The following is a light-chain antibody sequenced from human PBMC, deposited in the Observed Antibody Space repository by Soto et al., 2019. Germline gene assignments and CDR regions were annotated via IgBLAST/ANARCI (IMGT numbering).Light chain of an antibody. CDR2: LGS. V-gene: IGKV2-28*01. Sequence: DVVMTQSPLSLPVTPGEPASISCRSSQSLLNSNGYNYLDWYLQKPGQSLQLLIYLGSNRASGVPDRFSGSGSGTNFTLKISRVEAEDVGVYHCLQVLQTRTFGQGTKVDIK. J-gene: IGKJ1*01. CDR3: LQVLQTRT. CDR1: QSLLNSNGYNY.